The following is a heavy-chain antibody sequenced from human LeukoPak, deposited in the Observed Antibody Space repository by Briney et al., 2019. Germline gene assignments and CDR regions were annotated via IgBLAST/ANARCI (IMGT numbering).Heavy chain of an antibody. CDR3: AKYGSGSYYPYDY. Sequence: GGSLRLSCAASGFTFSSYSMNWVRQAPGKGLECVSSISSSSSYIYYADSVKGRFTISRDNAKNSLYLQMNSLRAEDTAVYYCAKYGSGSYYPYDYWGQGTLVIVSS. D-gene: IGHD3-10*01. J-gene: IGHJ4*02. CDR2: ISSSSSYI. CDR1: GFTFSSYS. V-gene: IGHV3-21*04.